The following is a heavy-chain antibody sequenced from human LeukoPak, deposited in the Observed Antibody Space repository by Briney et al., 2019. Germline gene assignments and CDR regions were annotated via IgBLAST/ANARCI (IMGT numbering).Heavy chain of an antibody. CDR1: GFTVNNNH. V-gene: IGHV3-66*01. J-gene: IGHJ3*02. D-gene: IGHD3-22*01. Sequence: GSLRLSCVASGFTVNNNHESWVRQAPGKGLEWVSTIYNDGNTYYADSVKGRFTISRDNSKNTLYLQMNSLRAEDTAVYYCARGGLYYYDSSGYFDAFDIWGQGTMVTVSS. CDR3: ARGGLYYYDSSGYFDAFDI. CDR2: IYNDGNT.